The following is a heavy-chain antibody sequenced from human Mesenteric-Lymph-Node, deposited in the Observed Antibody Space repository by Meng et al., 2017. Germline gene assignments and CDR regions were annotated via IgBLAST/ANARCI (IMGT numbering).Heavy chain of an antibody. D-gene: IGHD6-13*01. CDR3: ARVSLEGSSWYFFWYFDL. J-gene: IGHJ2*01. Sequence: GESLKISCAASGFTFSSYSMNWVRQAPGTGLEWVSSISSSSSYIYYADSVKVRFTISRDNAKNSLYLQMNSLRAEDTAVYYCARVSLEGSSWYFFWYFDLWGRGTRVTVSS. V-gene: IGHV3-21*01. CDR2: ISSSSSYI. CDR1: GFTFSSYS.